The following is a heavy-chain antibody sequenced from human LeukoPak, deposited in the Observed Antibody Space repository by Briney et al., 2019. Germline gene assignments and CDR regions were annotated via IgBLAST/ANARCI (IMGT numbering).Heavy chain of an antibody. CDR2: INHSGST. J-gene: IGHJ1*01. CDR3: ARHRLPMIPYEH. Sequence: PSETLSLTCAVYGGSFSGYYWSWIRQPPGKGLEWIGEINHSGSTNYNPSLKSRVTISVDTSKNQFPLKLSSVTAADTAVYYCARHRLPMIPYEHWGQGTLVTVSS. CDR1: GGSFSGYY. V-gene: IGHV4-34*01. D-gene: IGHD3-22*01.